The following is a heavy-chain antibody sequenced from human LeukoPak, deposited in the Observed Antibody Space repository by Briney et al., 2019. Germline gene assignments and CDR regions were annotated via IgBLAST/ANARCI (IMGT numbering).Heavy chain of an antibody. CDR3: ARDFGDYRVDY. CDR1: GGSISSTSYY. D-gene: IGHD4-17*01. Sequence: SETLSLTCTVSGGSISSTSYYWDWIRQPPGKGLEWIGTIHYSGNTYYNPSLKSRVAISVDTSKNQFSLRLSSVTAADTAVYYCARDFGDYRVDYWGQGTLVTVSS. V-gene: IGHV4-39*01. CDR2: IHYSGNT. J-gene: IGHJ4*02.